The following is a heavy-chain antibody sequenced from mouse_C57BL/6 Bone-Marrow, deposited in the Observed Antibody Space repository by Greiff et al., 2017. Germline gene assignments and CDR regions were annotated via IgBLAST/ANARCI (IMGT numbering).Heavy chain of an antibody. D-gene: IGHD1-1*01. J-gene: IGHJ2*01. Sequence: QVQLQQPGTELVKPGASVKLSCKASGYTFTSYWMHWVKQRPGQGLEWIGNINPSNGGTNYNEKFKSKATLTVDTSSSTAYMQLSSLTSEDSAVYYYARGRSYYCGSSYFDYWGQGTTLTVSS. CDR1: GYTFTSYW. CDR2: INPSNGGT. V-gene: IGHV1-53*01. CDR3: ARGRSYYCGSSYFDY.